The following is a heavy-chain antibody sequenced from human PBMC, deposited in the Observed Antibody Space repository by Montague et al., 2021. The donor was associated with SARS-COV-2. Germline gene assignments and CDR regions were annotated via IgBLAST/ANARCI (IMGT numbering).Heavy chain of an antibody. V-gene: IGHV2-70*01. D-gene: IGHD5-12*01. CDR2: IDWDDDK. CDR3: ARTQIVDIYYYYGMDV. Sequence: PALGKPTQTLTLTCTFSGFSLSTSGMCVSWIRQPPGKALEWLALIDWDDDKYYSTSLKTRLTISKDTSKNQVVLTMTNMDPVDTATYYCARTQIVDIYYYYGMDVWGQGTTVTVSS. CDR1: GFSLSTSGMC. J-gene: IGHJ6*02.